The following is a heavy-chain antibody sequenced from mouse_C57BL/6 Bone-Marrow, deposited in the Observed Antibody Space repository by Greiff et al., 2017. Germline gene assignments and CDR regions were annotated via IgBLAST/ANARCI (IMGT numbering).Heavy chain of an antibody. CDR3: ARLLCFYAMDY. V-gene: IGHV5-4*03. Sequence: EVTLMESGGGLVQPGGSLKLSCAASGFTFSSYAMSWVRQTPEKRLEWVATISDGGSYTYYPDNVKGRFTISRDNAKNNLYLQMSHLKSEDTAMYYCARLLCFYAMDYWGQGTSVTVSS. D-gene: IGHD1-1*02. CDR2: ISDGGSYT. J-gene: IGHJ4*01. CDR1: GFTFSSYA.